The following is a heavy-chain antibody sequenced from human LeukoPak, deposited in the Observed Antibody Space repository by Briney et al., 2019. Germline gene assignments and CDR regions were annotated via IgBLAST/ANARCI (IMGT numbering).Heavy chain of an antibody. CDR1: GFTFNSFA. J-gene: IGHJ4*02. CDR2: ISGGGDST. V-gene: IGHV3-23*01. D-gene: IGHD3-10*01. CDR3: AKDSGLHYFDS. Sequence: PGGSLRLSCAASGFTFNSFAMSWVRQAPRKGLEWVSAISGGGDSTYYADSVKGRFTISRDNSKNILYLQLNSLRAEDTAVYYCAKDSGLHYFDSWGQGTLVTVSS.